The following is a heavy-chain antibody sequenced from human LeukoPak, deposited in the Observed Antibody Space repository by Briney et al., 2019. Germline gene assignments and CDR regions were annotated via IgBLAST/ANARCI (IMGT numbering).Heavy chain of an antibody. CDR1: GYSFTTYW. CDR2: IYPGNSDT. CDR3: ARHLGTYSSSAFQH. V-gene: IGHV5-51*01. D-gene: IGHD6-13*01. J-gene: IGHJ1*01. Sequence: GESLKISCRASGYSFTTYWIGWVRQMPGKGLEWMGIIYPGNSDTRYRPSFQGQVTISADKSISTAYLQWNSLKASDTAMYYCARHLGTYSSSAFQHWGQGTLVTVSS.